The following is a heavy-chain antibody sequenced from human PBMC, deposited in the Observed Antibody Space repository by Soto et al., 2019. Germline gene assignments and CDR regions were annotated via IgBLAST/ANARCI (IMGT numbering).Heavy chain of an antibody. CDR2: IYYSGST. V-gene: IGHV4-31*03. D-gene: IGHD3-22*01. CDR1: GGSISSGGYY. Sequence: QVQLQESGPGLVKPSQTLSLTCTVSGGSISSGGYYWSWIRQHPGKGLEWIGYIYYSGSTYYNPSLKSRVTISVDTSKNQFSLKLSSVTAADTAVYYCARDRYYYDSSGYRTPTNVFDYWGQGTLVTVSS. CDR3: ARDRYYYDSSGYRTPTNVFDY. J-gene: IGHJ4*02.